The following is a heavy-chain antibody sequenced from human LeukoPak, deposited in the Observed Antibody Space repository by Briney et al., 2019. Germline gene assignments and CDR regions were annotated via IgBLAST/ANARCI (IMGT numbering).Heavy chain of an antibody. CDR3: AREATTPPYYYDSSGYYYFDY. V-gene: IGHV4-34*01. CDR2: INHSGST. D-gene: IGHD3-22*01. Sequence: PSETLSLTCAVYGGSFSGYYWSWIRQPPGKGLEWIGEINHSGSTNYNPSLKSRVTLSVDTSKNQFSLKLSSVTAADTAVYYCAREATTPPYYYDSSGYYYFDYWGQGTLVTVSS. J-gene: IGHJ4*02. CDR1: GGSFSGYY.